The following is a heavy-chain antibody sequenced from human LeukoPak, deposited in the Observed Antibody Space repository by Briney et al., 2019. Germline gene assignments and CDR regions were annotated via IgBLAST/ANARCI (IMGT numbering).Heavy chain of an antibody. D-gene: IGHD3-10*01. CDR3: ARRPYGSGARLYFDY. CDR1: GGSISSSNY. Sequence: SETLSLTCSVSGGSISSSNYWAWIRQPPGKGLEWIASIYYSGSTYYNPSLKSRVTISVDTSTNQFSLKLNSVTAADTAVYYCARRPYGSGARLYFDYWGQGTLVTVSS. CDR2: IYYSGST. V-gene: IGHV4-39*01. J-gene: IGHJ4*02.